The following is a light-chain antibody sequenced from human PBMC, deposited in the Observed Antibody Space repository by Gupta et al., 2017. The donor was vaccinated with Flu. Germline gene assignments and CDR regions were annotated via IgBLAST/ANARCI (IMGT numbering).Light chain of an antibody. CDR1: QDIKTW. J-gene: IGKJ4*01. Sequence: VGARLTITCRASQDIKTWLAWYQFKPDKAHWSLIYGAVNLHSGVPSRFSGSGSGTILKLTIYDVQPEDSATYYCQQYDDRVTFGGGTTVEIK. CDR2: GAV. V-gene: IGKV1D-16*01. CDR3: QQYDDRVT.